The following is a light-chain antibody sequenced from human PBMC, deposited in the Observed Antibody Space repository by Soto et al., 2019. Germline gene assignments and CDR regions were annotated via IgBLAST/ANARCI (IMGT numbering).Light chain of an antibody. V-gene: IGLV2-14*01. CDR3: SSYTTSNPGV. CDR2: EVS. J-gene: IGLJ3*02. Sequence: QSVLTQPASVSGSPGQSITISCTGTSSDVGGYNYVSWFQQHPGEAPKLLIYEVSNRPSGVSNRFSASKSGNTASLTISGLQGEDEADYYCSSYTTSNPGVFGGGTKVTVL. CDR1: SSDVGGYNY.